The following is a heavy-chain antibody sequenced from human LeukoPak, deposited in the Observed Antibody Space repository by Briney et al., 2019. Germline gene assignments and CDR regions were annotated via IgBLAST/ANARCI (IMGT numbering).Heavy chain of an antibody. CDR3: ARDRFTMVRGVIITNPYYFDY. J-gene: IGHJ4*02. Sequence: PGGSLRLSCAASGFTFSSYWMSWVRQAPGKGLEWVANIKQDGREKYYVDSVKGRFTISRDNAKNSLYLQMNSLRAEDTAVSYCARDRFTMVRGVIITNPYYFDYWGQGTLVTVSS. CDR2: IKQDGREK. D-gene: IGHD3-10*01. CDR1: GFTFSSYW. V-gene: IGHV3-7*01.